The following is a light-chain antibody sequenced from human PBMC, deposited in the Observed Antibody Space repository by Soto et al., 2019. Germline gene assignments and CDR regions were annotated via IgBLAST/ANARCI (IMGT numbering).Light chain of an antibody. CDR2: DAS. J-gene: IGKJ2*01. CDR3: QHYGSSPYT. V-gene: IGKV3-20*01. Sequence: EIVLTQSPGTLSLSPGDRATLSCRASQTVSSSYLAWYRQKPGQAPRLLIYDASSRATGIPDRFSGSGSGTDCTLTISRLEPEDFAVYYCQHYGSSPYTFGQGTKLEIK. CDR1: QTVSSSY.